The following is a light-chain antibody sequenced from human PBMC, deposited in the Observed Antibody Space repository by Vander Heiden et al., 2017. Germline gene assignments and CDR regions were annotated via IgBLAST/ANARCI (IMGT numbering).Light chain of an antibody. Sequence: SALPQPASVSGSPGQSITISCPGTLTAIGGYNYVFWYQQHPGKATKLMIYEVSKRPAGVANRLSGSKAGNTASLTSAGLQAEDEANYYCSSYTSSDTLVFGGGTRLTVL. V-gene: IGLV2-14*01. J-gene: IGLJ2*01. CDR3: SSYTSSDTLV. CDR2: EVS. CDR1: LTAIGGYNY.